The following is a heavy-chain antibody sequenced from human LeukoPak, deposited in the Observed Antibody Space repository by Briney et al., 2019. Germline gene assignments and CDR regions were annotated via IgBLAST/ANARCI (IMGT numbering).Heavy chain of an antibody. CDR2: IYYSGST. Sequence: SETLSLTCTVSGGSISSGGYYWSWIRQHPGKGLEWIGYIYYSGSTYYNPSLKSRVTISVDTSKNQFSLKLSSVTAADTAVYYCARWLVRGAYLFDYWGQGTLVTVSS. V-gene: IGHV4-31*03. CDR3: ARWLVRGAYLFDY. CDR1: GGSISSGGYY. D-gene: IGHD3-10*01. J-gene: IGHJ4*02.